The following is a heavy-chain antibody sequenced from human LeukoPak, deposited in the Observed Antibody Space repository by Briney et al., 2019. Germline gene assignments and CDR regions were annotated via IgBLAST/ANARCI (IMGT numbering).Heavy chain of an antibody. CDR2: IYYSGST. V-gene: IGHV4-31*03. CDR3: ARLGVVYGGSYNWFDP. D-gene: IGHD1-26*01. Sequence: PSETLSLTCTVSGGSISSGGYYWSWIRQHPGKGLEWIGYIYYSGSTYYNPSLKSRVTISVDTSKNQFSLKLSSVTAADTAVYYCARLGVVYGGSYNWFDPWGQGTLVTVSS. J-gene: IGHJ5*02. CDR1: GGSISSGGYY.